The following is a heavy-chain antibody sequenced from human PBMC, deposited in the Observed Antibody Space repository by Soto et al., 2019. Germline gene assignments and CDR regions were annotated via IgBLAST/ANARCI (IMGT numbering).Heavy chain of an antibody. CDR3: GIPAERRLEDAFDI. D-gene: IGHD6-25*01. V-gene: IGHV1-18*04. CDR1: GYTFTSYG. Sequence: ASVKVSCKASGYTFTSYGISWVRQAPGQGLEWMGWISAYNGNTNYAQKLQGRVTMTTDTSTSTAYMELRSLRSDDTSGYYSGIPAERRLEDAFDIWGQGTMVTVSS. J-gene: IGHJ3*02. CDR2: ISAYNGNT.